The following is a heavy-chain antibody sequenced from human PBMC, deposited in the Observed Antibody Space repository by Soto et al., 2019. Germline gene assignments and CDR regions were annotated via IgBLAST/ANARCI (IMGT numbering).Heavy chain of an antibody. D-gene: IGHD2-21*02. CDR3: ARVCGGDCHYGMDV. J-gene: IGHJ6*02. V-gene: IGHV4-31*03. CDR1: GGSISSGGYY. CDR2: IYYSGST. Sequence: QVQLQESGPGLVKPSQTLSLTCTVSGGSISSGGYYWSWIRQHPGKGLEWIGYIYYSGSTYYNPSLKRRVTISVDTSKNQFYLTLSSVTAADTAVYYCARVCGGDCHYGMDVWGQGTTVTVSS.